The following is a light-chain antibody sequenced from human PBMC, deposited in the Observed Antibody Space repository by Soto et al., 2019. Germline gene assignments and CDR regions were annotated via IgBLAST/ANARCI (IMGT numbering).Light chain of an antibody. CDR1: SSNNGNNY. CDR2: DDD. Sequence: QSVLTQPPSVSAAPGQKVTISCYGSSSNNGNNYVAWYQQFPGTAPKLLISDDDKRPPGIPDRFSGSKSATSATLGITGLQTGDEADYYCGAWDNSLGAVVVGGGTKLTVL. CDR3: GAWDNSLGAVV. J-gene: IGLJ2*01. V-gene: IGLV1-51*01.